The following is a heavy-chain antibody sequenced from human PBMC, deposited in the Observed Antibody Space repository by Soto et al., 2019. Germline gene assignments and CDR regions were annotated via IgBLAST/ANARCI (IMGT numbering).Heavy chain of an antibody. CDR2: INPNSGGT. Sequence: ASVKVSCKASGYTFTGYYMHWVRQAPGQGLEWMGWINPNSGGTNYAQKFQGRVTMTRDTSISTAYMELSRLRSDDTAVYYFARDSSSSSYFNWFDPWGQGTLVTVSS. D-gene: IGHD6-6*01. CDR1: GYTFTGYY. CDR3: ARDSSSSSYFNWFDP. J-gene: IGHJ5*02. V-gene: IGHV1-2*02.